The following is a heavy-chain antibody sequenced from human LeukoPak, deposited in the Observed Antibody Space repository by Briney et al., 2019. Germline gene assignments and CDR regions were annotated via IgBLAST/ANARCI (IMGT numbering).Heavy chain of an antibody. CDR3: ARLAGHHNNGRFDL. CDR2: IYYSGST. CDR1: GGSFSSSSFY. J-gene: IGHJ4*02. V-gene: IGHV4-39*01. D-gene: IGHD1-1*01. Sequence: SETLSLTCNVSGGSFSSSSFYWTWVRQPPGKGLEWIAMIYYSGSTYSNPPLKSRVTISVDTSKNQFSLKVRSVTAADSAMYFCARLAGHHNNGRFDLWGQGVLVTVSS.